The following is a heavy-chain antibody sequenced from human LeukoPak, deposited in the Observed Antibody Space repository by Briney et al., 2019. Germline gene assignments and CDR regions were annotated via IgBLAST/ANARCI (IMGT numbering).Heavy chain of an antibody. V-gene: IGHV3-30*01. CDR1: GFTFSNYP. CDR3: ARAPRLLTGNNEVYC. CDR2: ISYDGSNK. J-gene: IGHJ4*02. Sequence: GGSLRLSCSASGFTFSNYPMHWVRQTPGKGLEWVAVISYDGSNKFYSDSVKGRSTVSRDNSNNTLSLQINSLRPEDTAVYYCARAPRLLTGNNEVYCWGLGTRVTVSS. D-gene: IGHD2-21*01.